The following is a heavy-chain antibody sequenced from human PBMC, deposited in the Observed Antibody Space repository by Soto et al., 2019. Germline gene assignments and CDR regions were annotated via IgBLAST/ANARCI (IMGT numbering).Heavy chain of an antibody. Sequence: QVQLVQSGAEVKKPGSSVKVSCEASGGTFSSYPINWVRQAPGQGLEWMGGIIPFFGTSNYAQKFQGRVTITADDSTSTAYRALRSMRSEDTAVYYCARVGHITNYGMAVWGQGTTVTVSS. D-gene: IGHD1-26*01. CDR1: GGTFSSYP. J-gene: IGHJ6*02. V-gene: IGHV1-69*01. CDR3: ARVGHITNYGMAV. CDR2: IIPFFGTS.